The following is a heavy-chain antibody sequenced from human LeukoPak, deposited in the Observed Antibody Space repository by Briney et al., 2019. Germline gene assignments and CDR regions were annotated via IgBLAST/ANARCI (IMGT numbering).Heavy chain of an antibody. CDR1: GFSFSSYT. D-gene: IGHD3-9*01. V-gene: IGHV3-7*01. CDR3: ARGGARYLDS. CDR2: MKEDGSDI. J-gene: IGHJ4*02. Sequence: GGSRRLSCVASGFSFSSYTMSWVRQAPGKGLEWVAKMKEDGSDIHYVDSVEGRFTICRDNAKNSLCLQMSSLRVEDTAVYYCARGGARYLDSWGQGILVTVSS.